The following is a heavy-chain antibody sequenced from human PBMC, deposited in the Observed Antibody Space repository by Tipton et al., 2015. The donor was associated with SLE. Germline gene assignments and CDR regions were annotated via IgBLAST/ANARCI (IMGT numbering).Heavy chain of an antibody. D-gene: IGHD3-16*01. CDR2: IFYSGST. CDR3: ARHMITGGEFDY. J-gene: IGHJ4*02. Sequence: TWVRQAPGKGLEWIGYIFYSGSTNYNPSLKSRVTISVDTSKNQFSLKLSSVTAADTAVYYCARHMITGGEFDYWGQGTLVTVSS. V-gene: IGHV4-59*08.